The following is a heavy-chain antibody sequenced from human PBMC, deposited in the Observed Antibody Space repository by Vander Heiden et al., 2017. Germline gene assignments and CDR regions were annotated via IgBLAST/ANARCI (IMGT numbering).Heavy chain of an antibody. Sequence: QAQLVASGGGEVHPGSSLSLPCAASEVTLSGYGMHWVRQAPGKGLEWVAVISYDGSNKYYADSGKGRFTISRDNSKDTLYLQMNSLRAEDTAVYYCAKDPYGDYDYWGQGTLVTVSS. J-gene: IGHJ4*02. CDR1: EVTLSGYG. D-gene: IGHD4-17*01. V-gene: IGHV3-30*18. CDR2: ISYDGSNK. CDR3: AKDPYGDYDY.